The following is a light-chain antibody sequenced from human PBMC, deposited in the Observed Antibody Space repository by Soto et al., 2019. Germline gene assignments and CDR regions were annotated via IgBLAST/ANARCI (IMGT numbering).Light chain of an antibody. CDR1: SSNIGSNT. CDR2: NNN. Sequence: QSVLTQPPSASGTPGQRVTISCSGSSSNIGSNTVNWYQQLPGTAPQLLIFNNNQRPSGVPDRFSGSKSGTSASLAISGRQSDDEADYYCAAWDDSLNGQVVFGGGTKLTVL. V-gene: IGLV1-44*01. CDR3: AAWDDSLNGQVV. J-gene: IGLJ2*01.